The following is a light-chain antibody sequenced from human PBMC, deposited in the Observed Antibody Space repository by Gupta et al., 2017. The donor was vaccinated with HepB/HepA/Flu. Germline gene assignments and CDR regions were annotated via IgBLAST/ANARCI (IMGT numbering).Light chain of an antibody. Sequence: QSVLTQPPSASGTPGQRVTISCSGSISNIGSNTVNWYQQLPGTAPKLLIYDNNQRPSGVPDRISGSKSGPSAALAISGLQSEDEADYYCAAWDDRLNGYVFGTGTKVTVL. CDR1: ISNIGSNT. CDR3: AAWDDRLNGYV. V-gene: IGLV1-44*01. J-gene: IGLJ1*01. CDR2: DNN.